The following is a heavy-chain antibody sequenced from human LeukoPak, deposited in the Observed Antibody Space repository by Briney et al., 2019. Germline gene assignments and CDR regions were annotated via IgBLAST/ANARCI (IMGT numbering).Heavy chain of an antibody. CDR1: GYTFTGYY. D-gene: IGHD4-17*01. J-gene: IGHJ4*02. CDR2: INPNSGGT. Sequence: ASVKVSCKASGYTFTGYYMHWVRQAPGQGLEWMGWINPNSGGTNYAQKFQGRVTMTRDTSISTAYMELSRLRSDDTAVYYCRTDRYGDYGDYIDYWGQGTLVSVST. CDR3: RTDRYGDYGDYIDY. V-gene: IGHV1-2*02.